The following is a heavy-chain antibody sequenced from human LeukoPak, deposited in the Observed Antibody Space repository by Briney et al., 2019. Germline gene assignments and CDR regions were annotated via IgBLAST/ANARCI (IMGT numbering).Heavy chain of an antibody. V-gene: IGHV3-30-3*01. CDR2: TSSDGSSK. CDR3: AKGRGYYDSSGYDY. D-gene: IGHD3-22*01. J-gene: IGHJ4*02. CDR1: KFTFSTFA. Sequence: PGGSLRLSCAASKFTFSTFAMHWVRQAPGKGLEWVALTSSDGSSKYYTDSVKGRFTISRDNSKNTLYLQMNSLRAEDTAVYYCAKGRGYYDSSGYDYWGQGTMVTVSS.